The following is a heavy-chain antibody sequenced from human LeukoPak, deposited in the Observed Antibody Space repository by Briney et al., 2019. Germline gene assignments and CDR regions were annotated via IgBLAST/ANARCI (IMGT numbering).Heavy chain of an antibody. CDR1: RFTLRDYY. Sequence: PGGSLRLSCAASRFTLRDYYMSSIRQAPGKGLEGVSYISSSGSTIYYAASVKGRFTISRDNAKNSLYLQMNSLRAEDTAVYYCARTTMVFDYWGQGTLVTVSS. V-gene: IGHV3-11*01. J-gene: IGHJ4*02. D-gene: IGHD3-10*01. CDR2: ISSSGSTI. CDR3: ARTTMVFDY.